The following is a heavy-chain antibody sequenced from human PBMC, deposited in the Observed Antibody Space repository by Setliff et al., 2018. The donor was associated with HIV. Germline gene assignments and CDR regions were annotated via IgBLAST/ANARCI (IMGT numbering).Heavy chain of an antibody. J-gene: IGHJ5*02. D-gene: IGHD3-10*01. Sequence: SETLSLTCTVSGGSISTSNWWGWIRQTPGKGLEWIGYIYYSGSTNYNPSLKSRVTISVDTSKNQFSLKLSSVTAADTAVYYCAGHSGVASPNWFDPWGQGTLVTVSS. CDR1: GGSISTSNW. V-gene: IGHV4-28*01. CDR2: IYYSGST. CDR3: AGHSGVASPNWFDP.